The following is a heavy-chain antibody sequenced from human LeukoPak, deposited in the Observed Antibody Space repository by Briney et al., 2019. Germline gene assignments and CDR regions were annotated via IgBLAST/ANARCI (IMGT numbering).Heavy chain of an antibody. Sequence: TSETLSLTCAVYGGSFSGYYWSWIRRPPGKGLEWIGEINHSGSTNYNPSLKSRVTISVDTSKNQFSLKLSSVTAADTAVYYCARSPVIRAAFDIWGQGTMVTVSS. CDR3: ARSPVIRAAFDI. D-gene: IGHD2-21*01. CDR1: GGSFSGYY. V-gene: IGHV4-34*01. CDR2: INHSGST. J-gene: IGHJ3*02.